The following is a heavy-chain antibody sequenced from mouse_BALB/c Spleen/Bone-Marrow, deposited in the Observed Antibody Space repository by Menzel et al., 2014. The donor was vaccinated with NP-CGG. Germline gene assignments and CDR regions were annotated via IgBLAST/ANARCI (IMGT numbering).Heavy chain of an antibody. J-gene: IGHJ3*01. V-gene: IGHV4-1*02. Sequence: EVKLMESGGGLVQPGGSLKLSCAASGFDFSRYWMSWVRQAPGKGLEWIGEINPDSSTINYTPSLKDKFIISRDNAKNTLYMQMSKVRSEDTALYYCAMLSYYGRFAYWGQGTLVTVSA. CDR3: AMLSYYGRFAY. CDR2: INPDSSTI. CDR1: GFDFSRYW. D-gene: IGHD1-1*01.